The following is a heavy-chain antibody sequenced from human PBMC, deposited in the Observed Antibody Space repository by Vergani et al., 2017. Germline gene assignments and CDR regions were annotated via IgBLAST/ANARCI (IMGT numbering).Heavy chain of an antibody. CDR1: GFSLSTSGVG. CDR3: AAGDVMVRGVIIPNFDY. D-gene: IGHD3-10*01. V-gene: IGHV2-5*02. J-gene: IGHJ4*02. CDR2: IYWDDDK. Sequence: QITLKESGPTLVKPTQTLTLTCTFSGFSLSTSGVGVGWIRQPPGKALEWLALIYWDDDKRYSPSLKSRLTITKDTSKNQVVLTMTNMDPVDTATYYCAAGDVMVRGVIIPNFDYWGQGTLVTVSS.